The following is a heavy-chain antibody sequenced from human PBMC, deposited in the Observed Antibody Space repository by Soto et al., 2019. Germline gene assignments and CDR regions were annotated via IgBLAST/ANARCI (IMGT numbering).Heavy chain of an antibody. CDR1: GGSISSYY. V-gene: IGHV4-59*01. D-gene: IGHD2-2*01. J-gene: IGHJ5*02. CDR3: ARSYCSSTSCYLERKQNWFDP. Sequence: SETLSLTCTVSGGSISSYYWSWIRQPPGKGLEWIGYIYYSGSTNYNPSLKSRVTISVDTSKNQFSLKLSSVTAADTAVYYCARSYCSSTSCYLERKQNWFDPWGQGTLVTVSS. CDR2: IYYSGST.